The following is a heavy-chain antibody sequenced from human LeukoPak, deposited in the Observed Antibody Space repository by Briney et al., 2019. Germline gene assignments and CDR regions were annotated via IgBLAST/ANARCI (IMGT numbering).Heavy chain of an antibody. D-gene: IGHD2-15*01. J-gene: IGHJ4*02. V-gene: IGHV3-74*01. Sequence: PERSLRLSCAASGFAFSSYWMHWVRQVPGKGLMWVSRIKTDGGITTYADSVKGRFTISRDNAKNTLYLQMNSLRVEDTAVYYCVREGSGLFFDYWGQGTLVTVSS. CDR3: VREGSGLFFDY. CDR2: IKTDGGIT. CDR1: GFAFSSYW.